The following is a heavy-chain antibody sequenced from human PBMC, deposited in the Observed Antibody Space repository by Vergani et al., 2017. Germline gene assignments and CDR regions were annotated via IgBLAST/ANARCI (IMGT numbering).Heavy chain of an antibody. CDR3: SRGNWNYDVVLQYYLDY. CDR1: GGSISSYD. J-gene: IGHJ4*02. Sequence: QVQLQESGPGLVKPSETLSLTCTVSGGSISSYDLSWIRQPPGKGLEWIGYIYYSGSTNYNPSLKSRVTISVDTSKNKFSLKLSSVTAADTAVYYCSRGNWNYDVVLQYYLDYWGQGTLVTVSS. D-gene: IGHD1-7*01. CDR2: IYYSGST. V-gene: IGHV4-59*01.